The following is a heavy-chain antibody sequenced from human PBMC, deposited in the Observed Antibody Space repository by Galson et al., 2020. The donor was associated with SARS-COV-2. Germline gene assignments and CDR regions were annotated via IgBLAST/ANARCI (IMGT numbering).Heavy chain of an antibody. Sequence: SETLSLTCPLSGGSISSGNYYWTWIRQHAGKGLEWIARIYTSGSTNYNPSPKSRVTISVDTSKNQFSLSLSAVTAADTSGYYCASGAATAYDYWGQGTLVTVSS. J-gene: IGHJ4*02. CDR3: ASGAATAYDY. CDR2: IYTSGST. CDR1: GGSISSGNYY. V-gene: IGHV4-61*02. D-gene: IGHD2-15*01.